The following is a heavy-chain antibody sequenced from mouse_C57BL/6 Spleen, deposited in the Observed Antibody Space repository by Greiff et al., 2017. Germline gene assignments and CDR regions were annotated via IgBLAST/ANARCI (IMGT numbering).Heavy chain of an antibody. CDR2: IDPEYGDT. J-gene: IGHJ3*01. CDR3: TPLGGNYGAY. CDR1: GFNIKDYY. D-gene: IGHD2-1*01. Sequence: VQLQQSGAELVRPGASVKLSCTASGFNIKDYYMHWVKPRPEQGLEWIGRIDPEYGDTEYAPKFQGKGPMTPDTSSNPAYLQLTSLTSEDTAVYYCTPLGGNYGAYWGQGTLVTVSA. V-gene: IGHV14-1*01.